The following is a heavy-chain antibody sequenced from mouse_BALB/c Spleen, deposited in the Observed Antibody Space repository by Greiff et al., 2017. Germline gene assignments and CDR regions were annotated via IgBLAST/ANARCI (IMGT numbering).Heavy chain of an antibody. CDR3: ARHELGRDYFDY. J-gene: IGHJ2*01. CDR2: INSNGGST. V-gene: IGHV5-6-2*01. CDR1: GFTFSSYY. Sequence: EVMLVESGGGLVKLGGSLKLSCAASGFTFSSYYMSWVRQTPEKRLELVAAINSNGGSTYYPDTVKGRFTISRDNAKNTLYLQMSSLKSEDTALYYCARHELGRDYFDYWGQGTTLTVSS. D-gene: IGHD4-1*01.